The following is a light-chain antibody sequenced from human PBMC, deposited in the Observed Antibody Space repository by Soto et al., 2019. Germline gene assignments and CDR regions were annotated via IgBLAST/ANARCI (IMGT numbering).Light chain of an antibody. J-gene: IGKJ1*01. CDR1: QRVSNNF. CDR3: QQSGSTPWT. CDR2: DAT. V-gene: IGKV3D-20*01. Sequence: VVLTQFPGTLSLSPGETATLSCGASQRVSNNFLGWYQQKPGLPPRLLIYDATSRANGIPERFSGRGSGTHFTLTISRVEPEDFAVYYCQQSGSTPWTFGRGTKVEMK.